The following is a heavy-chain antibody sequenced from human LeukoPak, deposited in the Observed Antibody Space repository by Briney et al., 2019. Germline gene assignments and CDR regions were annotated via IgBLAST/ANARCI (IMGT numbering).Heavy chain of an antibody. Sequence: SETLSLTCAVYGGSFSGYYWSWIRQPPGKGLEWIGEINHSGSTNYNPSLKSRVTISVDTSKNQFSLKLSSVTAADTAVYYCARGRVFDYWGQGTLVTVSS. CDR2: INHSGST. V-gene: IGHV4-34*01. J-gene: IGHJ4*02. CDR3: ARGRVFDY. CDR1: GGSFSGYY.